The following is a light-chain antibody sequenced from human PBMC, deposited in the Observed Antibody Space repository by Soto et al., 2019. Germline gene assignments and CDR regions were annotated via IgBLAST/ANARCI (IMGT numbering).Light chain of an antibody. CDR2: GAS. V-gene: IGKV3-15*01. Sequence: EIVMTQSPATLSVSPGERATLSCRASHSVGSNLAWYQHKPGQAPRVLIYGASTRATGIPARFSGSGSGTEFTLTISSLQSEDFAVYYCQQHNNWPLTFGGGTKVEIK. J-gene: IGKJ4*01. CDR1: HSVGSN. CDR3: QQHNNWPLT.